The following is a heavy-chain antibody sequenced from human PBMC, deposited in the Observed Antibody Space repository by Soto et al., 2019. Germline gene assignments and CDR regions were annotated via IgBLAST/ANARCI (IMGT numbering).Heavy chain of an antibody. J-gene: IGHJ6*03. CDR3: ARVVGYYDILTGYYYYYYMDV. CDR1: GFTFSSYS. V-gene: IGHV3-48*01. Sequence: EVQLVESGGGLVQPGGSLRLSCAASGFTFSSYSMNWVRQAPGKGLEWVSYISSSSSTIYYADSVKVRFTISRDNAKNSLDLQMNSRRAEDTAVYYCARVVGYYDILTGYYYYYYMDVWGKGTTVTVSS. CDR2: ISSSSSTI. D-gene: IGHD3-9*01.